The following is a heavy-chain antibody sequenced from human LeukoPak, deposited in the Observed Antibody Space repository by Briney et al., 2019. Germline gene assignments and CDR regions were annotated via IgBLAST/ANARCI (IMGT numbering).Heavy chain of an antibody. CDR2: ISYDGSNK. J-gene: IGHJ4*02. CDR3: ARPPTVKTPDFDH. V-gene: IGHV3-30-3*01. CDR1: GFTFSSYA. D-gene: IGHD4-11*01. Sequence: QPGRSLRLSCAASGFTFSSYAMHWVRQAPGKGLEWVAVISYDGSNKYYADSVKGRFTISRDNSKNTLYLQMNSLRAEDTAVYYCARPPTVKTPDFDHWGQGTLVIVSS.